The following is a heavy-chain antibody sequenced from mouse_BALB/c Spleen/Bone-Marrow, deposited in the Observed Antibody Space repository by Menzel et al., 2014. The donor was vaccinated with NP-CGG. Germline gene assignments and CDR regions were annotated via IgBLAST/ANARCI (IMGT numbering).Heavy chain of an antibody. J-gene: IGHJ4*01. V-gene: IGHV5-17*02. CDR3: ARKGAMITHYYAMDY. D-gene: IGHD2-4*01. CDR2: ISNGSSTI. Sequence: EVQRVESGGGLVQPGGSRKLSCAASGFTFSSFGTHWVRQAPEKGLEWVAYISNGSSTIYYADTVKGRFTISRGNPKNTLFLQMTSLRSEDTAMYYCARKGAMITHYYAMDYWGQGTSVTVSS. CDR1: GFTFSSFG.